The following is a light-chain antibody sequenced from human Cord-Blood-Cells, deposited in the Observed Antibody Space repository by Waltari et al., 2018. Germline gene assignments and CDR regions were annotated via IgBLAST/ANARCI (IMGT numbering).Light chain of an antibody. Sequence: DIQMTQSPSSLPASVADRVTITCRASQSISSYLNWYQQKPGKAPKLLIYAASSLKSGVPSRFSGSGSETDFTLTISSLQPEDFATDYCQQSYSTPSITFGQGTRLDIK. V-gene: IGKV1-39*01. CDR2: AAS. J-gene: IGKJ5*01. CDR3: QQSYSTPSIT. CDR1: QSISSY.